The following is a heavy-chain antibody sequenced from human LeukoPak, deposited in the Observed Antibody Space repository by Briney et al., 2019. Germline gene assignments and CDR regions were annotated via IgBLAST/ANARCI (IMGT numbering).Heavy chain of an antibody. V-gene: IGHV3-74*01. CDR1: GLTFRTTW. D-gene: IGHD1-7*01. CDR2: MNGEGTTI. Sequence: GGSLRLSCATSGLTFRTTWMHWVRHAPGKGLMWVSRMNGEGTTIDYADSVKGRFTVSRDYAKNTLFLQMNNLRTEDTALYFCATARNFRFEYWGQGSLVIVSA. J-gene: IGHJ4*02. CDR3: ATARNFRFEY.